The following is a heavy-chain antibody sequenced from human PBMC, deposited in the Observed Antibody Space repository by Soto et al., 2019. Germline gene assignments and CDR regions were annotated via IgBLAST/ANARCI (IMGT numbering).Heavy chain of an antibody. Sequence: ASVKVSCKASGYTFTSYDINWVRQASGQGLEWMGWMSPNTGNTGYAQRFQGRVAMTSNTAMSTAFMELSSLRSEDAAVYYCARVPPWGDSGSFYIQHYDSWGQGTLVTVSS. CDR3: ARVPPWGDSGSFYIQHYDS. J-gene: IGHJ4*02. V-gene: IGHV1-8*01. D-gene: IGHD3-10*01. CDR2: MSPNTGNT. CDR1: GYTFTSYD.